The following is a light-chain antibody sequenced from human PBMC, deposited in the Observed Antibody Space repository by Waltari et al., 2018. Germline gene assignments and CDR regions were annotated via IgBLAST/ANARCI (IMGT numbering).Light chain of an antibody. Sequence: EVLMMQSPATLSVSPGERATPSCRASQSISGNLAWYQQKPGQAPRLVIYAASTRATGIPARFSGSGSGTDFTLTITGLQSEDFAVYYCQQYHYWPPWTFGQGTTVEI. CDR2: AAS. CDR1: QSISGN. V-gene: IGKV3-15*01. CDR3: QQYHYWPPWT. J-gene: IGKJ1*01.